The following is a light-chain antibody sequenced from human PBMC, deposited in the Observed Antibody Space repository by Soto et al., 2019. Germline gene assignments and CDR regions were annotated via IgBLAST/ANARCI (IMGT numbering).Light chain of an antibody. CDR1: QSVGNY. J-gene: IGKJ3*01. V-gene: IGKV3-11*01. CDR2: VAS. CDR3: PQRVIWPT. Sequence: EIVLTQSPATLSLSPGERATLSCRASQSVGNYLSWYQQKPGQAPRLLIYVASDRATGIPARFSGSESGTDFTLTIYSLVPEDFAIYYCPQRVIWPTFAPGTKVELK.